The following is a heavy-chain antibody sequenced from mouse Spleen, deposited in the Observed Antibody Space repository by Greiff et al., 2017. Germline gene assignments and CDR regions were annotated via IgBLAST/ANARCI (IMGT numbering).Heavy chain of an antibody. CDR3: ARSYYRYDDWFAY. Sequence: VKVVESGPGLVQPSQSLSITCTVSGFSLTSYGVHWVRQSPGKGLEWLGVIWSGGSTDYNAAFISRLSISKDNSKSQVFFKMNSLQADDTAIYYCARSYYRYDDWFAYWGQGTLVTVSA. D-gene: IGHD2-14*01. V-gene: IGHV2-2*01. CDR1: GFSLTSYG. CDR2: IWSGGST. J-gene: IGHJ3*01.